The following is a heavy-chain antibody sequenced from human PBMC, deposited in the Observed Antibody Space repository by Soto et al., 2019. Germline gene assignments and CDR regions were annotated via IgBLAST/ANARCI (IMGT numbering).Heavy chain of an antibody. CDR2: IYYSGST. Sequence: SETLSLTRTVSGGSVSSGSYYWSWIRQPPGKGLEWIGYIYYSGSTNYNPSLKSRVTISVDTSKNQFSLKLSSVTAADTAVYYCARGIEGWYQGRYYYGMDVWGQGTTVTVSS. CDR1: GGSVSSGSYY. J-gene: IGHJ6*02. D-gene: IGHD6-19*01. CDR3: ARGIEGWYQGRYYYGMDV. V-gene: IGHV4-61*01.